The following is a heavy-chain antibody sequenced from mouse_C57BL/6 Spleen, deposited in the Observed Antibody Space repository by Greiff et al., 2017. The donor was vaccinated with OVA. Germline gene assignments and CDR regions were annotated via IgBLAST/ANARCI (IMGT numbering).Heavy chain of an antibody. D-gene: IGHD2-3*01. CDR1: GYAFTNYL. J-gene: IGHJ2*01. CDR3: ARKDDGYSDY. V-gene: IGHV1-54*01. CDR2: INPGSGGT. Sequence: VQLVESGAELVRPGTSVKVSCKASGYAFTNYLIEWVKQRPGQGLEWIGVINPGSGGTNYNEKFKGKATLTADKSSSTAYMQLSSLTSEDSAVYFCARKDDGYSDYWGQGTTLTVSS.